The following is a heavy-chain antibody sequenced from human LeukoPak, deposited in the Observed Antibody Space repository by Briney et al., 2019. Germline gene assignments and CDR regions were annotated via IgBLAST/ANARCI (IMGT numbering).Heavy chain of an antibody. CDR3: ARAQYYYDSSGYDLDY. V-gene: IGHV3-30-3*01. CDR1: GFTFSSYA. J-gene: IGHJ4*02. CDR2: ISYDGTNK. Sequence: GGSLRLSCAASGFTFSSYAVHWVRQAPGKGLEWVAVISYDGTNKYYADSVKGRFTIPRDNSKNTLYLQMNSLRAEDTAVYYCARAQYYYDSSGYDLDYWGQGTLPSLSS. D-gene: IGHD3-22*01.